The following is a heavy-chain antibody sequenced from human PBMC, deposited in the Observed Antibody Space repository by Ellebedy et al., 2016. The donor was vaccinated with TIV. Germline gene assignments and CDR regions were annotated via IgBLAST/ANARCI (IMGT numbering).Heavy chain of an antibody. J-gene: IGHJ4*02. CDR2: ISGDGHTT. CDR1: GFTFDDYA. V-gene: IGHV3-43*02. Sequence: GESLKISCAASGFTFDDYAMHWVRQAPGKAPEWVSLISGDGHTTYSADSVKGRFTVSRDNAKNSLYLQMNSLRAEDTAVYYCARDLYGYFGYWGQGTLVTVSS. D-gene: IGHD3-16*01. CDR3: ARDLYGYFGY.